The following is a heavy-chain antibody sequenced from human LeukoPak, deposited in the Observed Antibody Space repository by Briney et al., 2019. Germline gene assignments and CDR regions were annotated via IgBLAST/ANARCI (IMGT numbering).Heavy chain of an antibody. Sequence: PSETLSLTCAVYGGSFSGYYWSWIRQPPGKGLEWIGEINHSGSTNYNPSLKSRVTISVDTSKNQFSLKLSSVTAADTAVYYCARRATRFAEQWLPSRIYYYMDVWGKGTTVTISS. D-gene: IGHD6-19*01. CDR1: GGSFSGYY. CDR2: INHSGST. J-gene: IGHJ6*03. V-gene: IGHV4-34*01. CDR3: ARRATRFAEQWLPSRIYYYMDV.